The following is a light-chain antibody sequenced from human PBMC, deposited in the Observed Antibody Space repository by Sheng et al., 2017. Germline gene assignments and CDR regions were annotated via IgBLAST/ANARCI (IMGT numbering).Light chain of an antibody. V-gene: IGKV3D-15*01. CDR2: DAS. J-gene: IGKJ4*01. CDR1: RSIASN. Sequence: EIVLTQSPGTLSLSPGERATLSCRASRSIASNYLAWYQLKPGQAPRLLIYDASNRATGIPARFSGSGSGTDFTLTISSLQSEDFAIYYCQTYNNWPLLTFGGGTKVEIK. CDR3: QTYNNWPLLT.